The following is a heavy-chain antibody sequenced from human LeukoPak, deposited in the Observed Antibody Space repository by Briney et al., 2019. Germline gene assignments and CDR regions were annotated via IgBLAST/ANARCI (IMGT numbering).Heavy chain of an antibody. D-gene: IGHD2-15*01. J-gene: IGHJ4*02. CDR3: ARAPGGCGGTCPFDS. V-gene: IGHV4-4*07. Sequence: PETLSLTCDVSGASISGYWWSWVRQPAGKGLEWIGRMYTDGDTNYNPALKSRVTASVDTSKNLFSLKLISVTAADTAVYYCARAPGGCGGTCPFDSWGQGTLVTVCS. CDR1: GASISGYW. CDR2: MYTDGDT.